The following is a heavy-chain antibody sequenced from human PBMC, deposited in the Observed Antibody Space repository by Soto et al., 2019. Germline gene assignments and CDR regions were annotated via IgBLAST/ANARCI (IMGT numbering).Heavy chain of an antibody. CDR1: GFTFGDYA. V-gene: IGHV3-43D*04. CDR3: VKDLSPYTSSSVDV. J-gene: IGHJ6*02. D-gene: IGHD6-6*01. CDR2: ITWDGGST. Sequence: GGSLRLSCAASGFTFGDYAMHWVRQAPGKGLEWVSLITWDGGSTFYADSLKGRFTISRDNSKNSLYLQMTSLRPEDTAFYYCVKDLSPYTSSSVDVWVQGTKVTVSS.